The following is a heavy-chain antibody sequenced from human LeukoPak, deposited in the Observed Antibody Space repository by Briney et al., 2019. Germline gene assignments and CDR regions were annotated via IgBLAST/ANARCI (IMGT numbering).Heavy chain of an antibody. J-gene: IGHJ6*02. CDR3: ARCSSGDGYYYYYYGMDV. CDR1: GYTFTSYD. CDR2: MNPNSGNT. D-gene: IGHD6-19*01. Sequence: ASVKVSCKASGYTFTSYDINWVRQATGQRLERMGWMNPNSGNTGYAQKFQGRVTMTRNTSISTAYMELSSLRSEDTAVYYCARCSSGDGYYYYYYGMDVWGQGTTVTVSS. V-gene: IGHV1-8*01.